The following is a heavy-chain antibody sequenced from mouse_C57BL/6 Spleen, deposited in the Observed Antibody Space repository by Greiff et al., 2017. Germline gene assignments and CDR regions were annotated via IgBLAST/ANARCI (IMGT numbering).Heavy chain of an antibody. CDR1: GYSFTDYN. J-gene: IGHJ1*03. CDR2: INPNYGTT. D-gene: IGHD1-1*01. CDR3: ARSASTTVVAPGYFDV. Sequence: VQLQQSGPELVKPGASVKISCKASGYSFTDYNMNWVKQSNGKSLEWIGVINPNYGTTSYNQKFKGKATLTVDQSSSTAYMQLNSLTSEDSAVYYCARSASTTVVAPGYFDVWGTGTTVTVSS. V-gene: IGHV1-39*01.